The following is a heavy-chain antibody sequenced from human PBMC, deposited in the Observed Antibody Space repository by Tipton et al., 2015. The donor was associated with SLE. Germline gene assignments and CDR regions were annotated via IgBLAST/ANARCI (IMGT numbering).Heavy chain of an antibody. J-gene: IGHJ6*03. D-gene: IGHD2-2*01. V-gene: IGHV4-31*03. CDR3: ARDWCSSTSCYGYYYMDV. CDR1: GGSISSGGYY. Sequence: TLSLTCNVSGGSISSGGYYWSWIRQHPGKGLEWIGYTYYSGSPYYNPSLKSRVTISLDMSKNQFSLRLSSVTAADTAVYYCARDWCSSTSCYGYYYMDVWGKGTTVTVSS. CDR2: TYYSGSP.